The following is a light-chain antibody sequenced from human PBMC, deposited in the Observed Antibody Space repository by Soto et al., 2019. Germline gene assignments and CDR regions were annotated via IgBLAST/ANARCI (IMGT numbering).Light chain of an antibody. Sequence: QSVLTQPPSASGTPGQRVTISCSGSSSNIGSNTVKWYQHLPGTAPKPLFYTNSQRPSGVPARFSGSKSATSASLAISGLQSEDEADYYCAAWDDSLNGLVFGTGTKVTV. CDR2: TNS. J-gene: IGLJ1*01. CDR3: AAWDDSLNGLV. CDR1: SSNIGSNT. V-gene: IGLV1-44*01.